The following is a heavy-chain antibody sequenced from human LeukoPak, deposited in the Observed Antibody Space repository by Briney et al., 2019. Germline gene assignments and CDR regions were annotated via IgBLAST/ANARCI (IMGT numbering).Heavy chain of an antibody. V-gene: IGHV1-3*01. CDR2: INAGNGNT. CDR1: GYTFTGYA. Sequence: ASVKVSCKASGYTFTGYATHWVRQAPGQRLEWMGWINAGNGNTKYSQKFQGRVTITRDTSASTAYMELSSLRSEDTAVYYCARASTPPHYYDSSGYYPFGYWGQGTLVTVSS. CDR3: ARASTPPHYYDSSGYYPFGY. D-gene: IGHD3-22*01. J-gene: IGHJ4*02.